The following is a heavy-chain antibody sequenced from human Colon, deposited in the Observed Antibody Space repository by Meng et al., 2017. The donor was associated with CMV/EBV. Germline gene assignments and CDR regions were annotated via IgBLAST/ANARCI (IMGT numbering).Heavy chain of an antibody. Sequence: GGPLRLSCAAPGFTFSSYAMSWVRQAPGKGLEWVSVISGSGGSTYYADSVKGRFTISRDNSKNTLYLQMNSLRAEDTAVYYCAKEVVVVPAANFDYWGQGTLVTVSS. V-gene: IGHV3-23*01. CDR2: ISGSGGST. J-gene: IGHJ4*02. CDR3: AKEVVVVPAANFDY. CDR1: GFTFSSYA. D-gene: IGHD2-2*01.